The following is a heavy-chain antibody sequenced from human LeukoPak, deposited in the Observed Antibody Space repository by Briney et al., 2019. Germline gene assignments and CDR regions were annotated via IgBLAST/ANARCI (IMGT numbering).Heavy chain of an antibody. CDR2: IYYSGST. J-gene: IGHJ4*02. Sequence: SETLSLTCTVSGGSISSSSYHWGWIRQPPGKGLEWIGSIYYSGSTYYNPSLKSRVTISVDTSKNQFSLKLSSVTAADTAVYYCASLHSGSYVNYWGQGTLVTVSS. D-gene: IGHD1-26*01. CDR1: GGSISSSSYH. V-gene: IGHV4-39*07. CDR3: ASLHSGSYVNY.